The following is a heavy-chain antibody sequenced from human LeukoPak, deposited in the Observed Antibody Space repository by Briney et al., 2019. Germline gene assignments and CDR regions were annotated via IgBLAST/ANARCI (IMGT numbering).Heavy chain of an antibody. CDR1: GFTVSNNY. D-gene: IGHD3-22*01. Sequence: PGGSLRLSCAASGFTVSNNYMSWVRQAPGKGLEWVSVIYSGGSTYYADSVKGRFTISRDNSKNTLYLQMNSLRAEDTAVYYCARDSRQDYYDSSGYLWFAFDTWGQGTMVTVSS. CDR2: IYSGGST. V-gene: IGHV3-53*01. CDR3: ARDSRQDYYDSSGYLWFAFDT. J-gene: IGHJ3*02.